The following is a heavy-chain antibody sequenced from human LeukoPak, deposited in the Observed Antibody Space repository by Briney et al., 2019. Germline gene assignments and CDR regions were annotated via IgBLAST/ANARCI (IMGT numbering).Heavy chain of an antibody. CDR2: IHAGNGNT. J-gene: IGHJ6*04. V-gene: IGHV1-3*03. CDR3: ARARAPT. D-gene: IGHD3-10*01. CDR1: GYTFTSYA. Sequence: ASVKVSCKASGYTFTSYAMHWVRQAPGQRLEWMGWIHAGNGNTKYSQEFQGRVTITRDTSASTAYMELNSLRAEHTAVYSCARARAPTWGKGTTVTVSS.